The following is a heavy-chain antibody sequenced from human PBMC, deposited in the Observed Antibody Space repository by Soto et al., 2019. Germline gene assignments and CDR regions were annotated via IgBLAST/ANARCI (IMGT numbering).Heavy chain of an antibody. CDR3: ARDADYGDYTNFDY. D-gene: IGHD4-17*01. Sequence: EVQLVESGGGLVKPGGSLRLSCAASGFTFSSYSMNWVRQAPGKGLEWVSSISSSSIYIYYADSVKGRFTISRDNAKNSLYLQMNSLRAEDTAVYYCARDADYGDYTNFDYWGQGTLVTVSS. V-gene: IGHV3-21*01. CDR1: GFTFSSYS. CDR2: ISSSSIYI. J-gene: IGHJ4*02.